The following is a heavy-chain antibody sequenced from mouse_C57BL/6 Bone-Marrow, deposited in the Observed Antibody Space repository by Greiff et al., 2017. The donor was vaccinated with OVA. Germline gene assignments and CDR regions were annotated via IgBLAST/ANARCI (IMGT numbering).Heavy chain of an antibody. V-gene: IGHV5-12*01. D-gene: IGHD3-1*01. CDR3: ARGLRLYAMDY. J-gene: IGHJ4*01. Sequence: EVKLVESGGGLVQPGGSLKLSCAASGFTFSDYYMYWVRQTPEKRLEWVAYISNGGGSTYYPDTVKGRFTISRDNAKNTLYLQMSRLKSEDTAMYYCARGLRLYAMDYWGQGTSVTVSS. CDR2: ISNGGGST. CDR1: GFTFSDYY.